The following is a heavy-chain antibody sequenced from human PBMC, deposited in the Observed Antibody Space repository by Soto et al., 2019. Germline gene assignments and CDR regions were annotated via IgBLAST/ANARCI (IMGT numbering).Heavy chain of an antibody. D-gene: IGHD2-21*02. J-gene: IGHJ5*02. V-gene: IGHV4-31*03. CDR3: AMSTAIGFRFDP. CDR2: IYYSGST. CDR1: GGSISSGGYY. Sequence: SSETLSLTCTVSGGSISSGGYYWSWIRQHPGKGLEWIGYIYYSGSTYYNPSLKSRVTISVDTSKNQFSLKLSSVTAVDTAVYYCAMSTAIGFRFDPWGQGTLVTVSS.